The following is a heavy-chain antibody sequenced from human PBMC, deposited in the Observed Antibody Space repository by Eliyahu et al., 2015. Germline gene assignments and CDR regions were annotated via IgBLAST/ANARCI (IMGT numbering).Heavy chain of an antibody. J-gene: IGHJ6*02. CDR2: INPSGGST. CDR1: GYTFTIXY. Sequence: QVQLVQSGAEVKKPGASVKVSCKAXGYTFTIXYXXWVRQAPGQGLEWMGVINPSGGSTSYAQKFQGRVTMTSDTSTSTVYLELSSLRSEDTAVYFCVRDFCFNGVCYTDYGMDVWGQGTTVTVSS. V-gene: IGHV1-46*01. D-gene: IGHD2-8*01. CDR3: VRDFCFNGVCYTDYGMDV.